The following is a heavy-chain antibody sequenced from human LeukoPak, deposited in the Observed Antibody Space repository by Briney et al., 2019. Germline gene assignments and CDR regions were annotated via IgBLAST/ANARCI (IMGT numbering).Heavy chain of an antibody. V-gene: IGHV4-34*01. Sequence: PSETLSLTCAVYGGSFSAYYWSWIRQPPGKGLEWLGEINHSGSTNYNPSLKSRVTMSVDTSKNQFSLKLSSVTAADTAVYYCARDRGTWNDDGFDYWGQGTLVTVSS. J-gene: IGHJ4*02. CDR3: ARDRGTWNDDGFDY. D-gene: IGHD1-1*01. CDR2: INHSGST. CDR1: GGSFSAYY.